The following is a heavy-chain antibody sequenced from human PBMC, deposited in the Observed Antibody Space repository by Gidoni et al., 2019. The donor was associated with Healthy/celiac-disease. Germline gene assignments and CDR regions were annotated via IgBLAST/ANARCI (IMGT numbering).Heavy chain of an antibody. Sequence: QVQLVQSGAEVKKPGASVKVSCKASGYTFTGYYMHWVRQAPGQGLEWMGWINPNSGGTNYAQKFQGRVTMTRDTSISTAYMELSRLRSDDTAVYYCAREDIVVVPAAPRAGWFDPWGQGTLVTVSS. CDR2: INPNSGGT. D-gene: IGHD2-2*01. V-gene: IGHV1-2*02. CDR3: AREDIVVVPAAPRAGWFDP. J-gene: IGHJ5*02. CDR1: GYTFTGYY.